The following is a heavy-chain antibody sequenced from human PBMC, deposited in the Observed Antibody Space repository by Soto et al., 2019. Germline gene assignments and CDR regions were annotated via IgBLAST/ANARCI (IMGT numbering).Heavy chain of an antibody. V-gene: IGHV1-18*01. D-gene: IGHD1-1*01. CDR1: GYTFTSYG. CDR3: ARDHGVGMEAY. Sequence: ASGKVSCKTSGYTFTSYGINWVRQSPGQGLEWMGWISGYNGDTNFAQNLQGRVTMTTDTSTGTAYMELRSLRTDDTAVYYCARDHGVGMEAYWGQGTPVTVSS. J-gene: IGHJ4*02. CDR2: ISGYNGDT.